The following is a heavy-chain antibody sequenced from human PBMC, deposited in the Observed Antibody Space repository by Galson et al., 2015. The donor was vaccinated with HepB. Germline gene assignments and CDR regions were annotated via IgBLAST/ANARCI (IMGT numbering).Heavy chain of an antibody. Sequence: SETLSLTCAVSGGSISSSNWWSWVRQPPGKGLEWIGEIYHSGSTNYNPSLKSRVTISVDKSKNQFSLKLSSVTAADTAVYYCARESASRWELLLDYWGQGTLVTVSS. J-gene: IGHJ4*02. CDR3: ARESASRWELLLDY. CDR2: IYHSGST. V-gene: IGHV4-4*02. CDR1: GGSISSSNW. D-gene: IGHD1-26*01.